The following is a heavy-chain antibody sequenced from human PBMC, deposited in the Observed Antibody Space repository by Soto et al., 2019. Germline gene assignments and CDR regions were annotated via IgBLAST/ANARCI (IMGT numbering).Heavy chain of an antibody. D-gene: IGHD2-15*01. J-gene: IGHJ6*02. CDR2: VIPIFGTP. CDR1: GGTFSTYA. V-gene: IGHV1-69*01. CDR3: ARSQGGSSSLDIYYDYYYGMDV. Sequence: QVQLVQSGAEVKKPGSSVKVSCKAPGGTFSTYAISWVRQAPGQGLEWMGGVIPIFGTPKYAQKFQGRVTITADESTSTGYMELRSLRSEDTAVYYCARSQGGSSSLDIYYDYYYGMDVVGQGTTVTVSS.